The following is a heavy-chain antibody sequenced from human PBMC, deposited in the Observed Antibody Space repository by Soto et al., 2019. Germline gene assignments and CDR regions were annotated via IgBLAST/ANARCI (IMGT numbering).Heavy chain of an antibody. Sequence: EVQLVESAGGLVKPGWSLRLSCAASGFTFSTYSMNWVRQAPGKGLEWVSSISSSSSYIYYADSVKGRFTIARDNAQNSLYLQMNSLRAEDTAVYYWARAMVRGRHYYYYYGMDVWGQGTTVTVSS. V-gene: IGHV3-21*01. CDR2: ISSSSSYI. CDR1: GFTFSTYS. D-gene: IGHD3-10*01. CDR3: ARAMVRGRHYYYYYGMDV. J-gene: IGHJ6*02.